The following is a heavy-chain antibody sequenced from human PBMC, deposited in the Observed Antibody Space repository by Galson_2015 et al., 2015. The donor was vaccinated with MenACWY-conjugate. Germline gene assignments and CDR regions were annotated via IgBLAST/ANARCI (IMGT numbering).Heavy chain of an antibody. D-gene: IGHD2/OR15-2a*01. CDR1: GSRPSDIF. Sequence: SVTASCTVTGSRPSDIFIHWARQAPEKGIEWMGGVDPEDGKTIYAREFQGRVTMTEDSSTDTEYMELGRLRSDATAVYYCASVRAGYCHSGTCYGLDVWGQGATVTVSS. CDR2: VDPEDGKT. J-gene: IGHJ6*02. CDR3: ASVRAGYCHSGTCYGLDV. V-gene: IGHV1-24*01.